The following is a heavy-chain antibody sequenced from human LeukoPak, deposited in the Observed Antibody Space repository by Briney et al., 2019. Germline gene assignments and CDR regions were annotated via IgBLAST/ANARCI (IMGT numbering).Heavy chain of an antibody. CDR1: GGSISSGGYC. J-gene: IGHJ3*02. CDR2: IYYSGST. Sequence: TLSLTCTVSGGSISSGGYCWSWIRQHPGKGLEWIGYIYYSGSTYYNPSLKSRVTISVDTSKNQFSLKLSSVTAADTAVYYCARELDAFDIWGQGTMVTVS. V-gene: IGHV4-31*03. CDR3: ARELDAFDI.